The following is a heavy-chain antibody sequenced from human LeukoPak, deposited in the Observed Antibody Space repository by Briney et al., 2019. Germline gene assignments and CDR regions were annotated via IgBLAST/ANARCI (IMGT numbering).Heavy chain of an antibody. D-gene: IGHD2/OR15-2a*01. J-gene: IGHJ3*02. V-gene: IGHV3-11*01. CDR1: GFTFSDYY. Sequence: GGSLRLSCAASGFTFSDYYISWIRQAPGKGLEWVSYISASGSTIYYADAMKGRFTISRDNAKNSLHLEINNLRAEDTAVYYCARVLCCGWPFDAFDIWGQGTMVTVSS. CDR2: ISASGSTI. CDR3: ARVLCCGWPFDAFDI.